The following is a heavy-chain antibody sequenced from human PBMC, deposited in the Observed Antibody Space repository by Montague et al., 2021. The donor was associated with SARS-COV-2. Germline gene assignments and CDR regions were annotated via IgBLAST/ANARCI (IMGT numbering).Heavy chain of an antibody. D-gene: IGHD5-24*01. V-gene: IGHV4-59*01. Sequence: SETLSLTCTVAGGSISSYYWSWIRQPPGKGLEWIGYIYYSGRTNYNPSXXGGVTISVDTSKNQFSLKLSSVTAADTAAYYCARVFPRWLQFDPYFDYWGQGTLVTVSS. CDR2: IYYSGRT. CDR1: GGSISSYY. J-gene: IGHJ4*02. CDR3: ARVFPRWLQFDPYFDY.